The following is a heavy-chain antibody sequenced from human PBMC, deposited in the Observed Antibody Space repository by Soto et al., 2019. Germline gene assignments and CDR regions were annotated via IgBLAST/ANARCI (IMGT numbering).Heavy chain of an antibody. D-gene: IGHD1-26*01. CDR2: ILGSGDGST. CDR1: GFTFSTYA. Sequence: EVQMLESGGGLVRPGGSLRLSCVASGFTFSTYAMTWVRQAPGKGPEWVSGILGSGDGSTYYADSVKGRFTISRDNSKNTLYLKMNSLRAEDTAVYYCAKSVTQGRYGMDVWGQGTTVIVSS. CDR3: AKSVTQGRYGMDV. V-gene: IGHV3-23*01. J-gene: IGHJ6*02.